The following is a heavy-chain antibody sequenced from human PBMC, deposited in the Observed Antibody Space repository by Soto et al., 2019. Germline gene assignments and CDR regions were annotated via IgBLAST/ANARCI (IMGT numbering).Heavy chain of an antibody. V-gene: IGHV3-30*18. D-gene: IGHD6-19*01. J-gene: IGHJ4*02. Sequence: QVRLVESGGGVVQPGRSLRLSCAVSGFKFSNYGMHWVRQTPGKGLEWVAVISNDGSKKYYADSVKGRFTISRDNSKDTLYLQMSSLRLEDTAIYYCAENNLGLAVAGIGYWGQGTLVTVSS. CDR1: GFKFSNYG. CDR2: ISNDGSKK. CDR3: AENNLGLAVAGIGY.